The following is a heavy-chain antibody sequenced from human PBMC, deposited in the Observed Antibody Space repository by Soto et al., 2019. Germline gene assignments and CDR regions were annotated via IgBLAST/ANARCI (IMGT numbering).Heavy chain of an antibody. CDR1: GFTFSSYS. Sequence: EVQLVESGGGLVQPGGSLRLSCAASGFTFSSYSMNWVRQAPGKGLEWVSYISSSSSTIYYAGSVKGRFTISRDNAKNSLYLQMNSLRDGDTAVYYCARDLIDSSSWLDAFDIWGQGTMVTVSS. V-gene: IGHV3-48*02. J-gene: IGHJ3*02. CDR3: ARDLIDSSSWLDAFDI. CDR2: ISSSSSTI. D-gene: IGHD6-13*01.